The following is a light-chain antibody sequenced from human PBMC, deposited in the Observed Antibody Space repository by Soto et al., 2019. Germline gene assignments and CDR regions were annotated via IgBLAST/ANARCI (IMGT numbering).Light chain of an antibody. CDR3: ETWDSNFWV. CDR1: SGHSSYI. Sequence: QLVLTQSSSASASLGSSVKLTCTLSSGHSSYIIAWHQQQPGKAPRYLMKLEGSGSYNKGSGVPDRFSGSSSGADRYLTISNLQLEDEADYCCETWDSNFWVFGRGTKLTVL. J-gene: IGLJ3*02. CDR2: LEGSGSY. V-gene: IGLV4-60*02.